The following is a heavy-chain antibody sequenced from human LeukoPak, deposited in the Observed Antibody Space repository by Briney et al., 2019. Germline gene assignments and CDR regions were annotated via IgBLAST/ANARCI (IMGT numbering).Heavy chain of an antibody. J-gene: IGHJ5*02. V-gene: IGHV3-48*03. CDR3: ARAGQNNWFDP. CDR2: LSGSGEII. Sequence: GGSLRLSCAASGFTFSSYEMNWVRQAPGKGLEWVSFLSGSGEIIYYADSVKGRFTISRDNAKNSLYLQMNSLRAEDTAVYHCARAGQNNWFDPWGQGTLVTVSS. CDR1: GFTFSSYE.